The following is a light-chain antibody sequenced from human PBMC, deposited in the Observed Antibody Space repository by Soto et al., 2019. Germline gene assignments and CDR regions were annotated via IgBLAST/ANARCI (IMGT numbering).Light chain of an antibody. V-gene: IGLV2-14*01. J-gene: IGLJ1*01. CDR3: SAYRSSSTLEV. CDR2: DVS. Sequence: QSVLTQPASVSGSPGQSITISCTGTSSDVGGYKYVSWYQQHPGKAPKLMIYDVSNRPSGVSNRFSGSKSGNTASLTISGLQAEDEADYYCSAYRSSSTLEVFGTGTKVTVL. CDR1: SSDVGGYKY.